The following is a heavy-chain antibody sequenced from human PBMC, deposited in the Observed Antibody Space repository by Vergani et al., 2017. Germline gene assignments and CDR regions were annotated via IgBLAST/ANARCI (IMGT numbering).Heavy chain of an antibody. D-gene: IGHD3-9*01. V-gene: IGHV3-7*03. CDR1: GFSLSRFW. Sequence: EVQLVESGGGLVQPGGSLRLSCAASGFSLSRFWMSWVRQAPEKGLEWVAHISPDGSATSYVDSVKGRFTISRDDSKNTLYLQMNSLKTEDTAVYYCTTPTKWELRYYFDYWGQGTLVTVSS. CDR3: TTPTKWELRYYFDY. CDR2: ISPDGSAT. J-gene: IGHJ4*02.